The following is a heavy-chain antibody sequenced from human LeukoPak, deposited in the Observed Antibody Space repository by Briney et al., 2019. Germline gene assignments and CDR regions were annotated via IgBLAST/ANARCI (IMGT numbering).Heavy chain of an antibody. J-gene: IGHJ4*02. CDR2: IYSGGNT. D-gene: IGHD4-23*01. CDR3: ASGKPLDY. Sequence: GGSLRLSCVASGLTVSANYMSWVRQAPGKGREWVSVIYSGGNTYYADSVKSRFTISRDNSKNTLYLQMSSLRAEDTAVYYCASGKPLDYWGQGTLVTVSS. V-gene: IGHV3-66*01. CDR1: GLTVSANY.